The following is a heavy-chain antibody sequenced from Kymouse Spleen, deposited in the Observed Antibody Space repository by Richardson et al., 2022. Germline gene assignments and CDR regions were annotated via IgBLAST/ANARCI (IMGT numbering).Heavy chain of an antibody. CDR1: GFTFSNAW. CDR3: TTDYDHVLRYFDWLRDYYYYGMDV. Sequence: EVQLVESGGGLVKPGGSLRLSCAASGFTFSNAWMSWVRQAPGKGLEWVGRIKSKTDGGTTDYAAPVKGRFTISRDDSKNTLYLQMNSLKTEDTAVYYCTTDYDHVLRYFDWLRDYYYYGMDVWGQGTTVTVSS. D-gene: IGHD3-9*01. CDR2: IKSKTDGGTT. J-gene: IGHJ6*02. V-gene: IGHV3-15*01.